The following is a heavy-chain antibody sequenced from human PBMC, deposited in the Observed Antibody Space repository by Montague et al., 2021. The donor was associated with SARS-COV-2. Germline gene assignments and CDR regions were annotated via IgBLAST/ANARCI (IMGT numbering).Heavy chain of an antibody. CDR3: ARLCSSTSCYNPLNYYYYGMDV. CDR2: IYHSGST. Sequence: GFTFSRYEMNWVRQAPGKGLEWIGEIYHSGSTNYNPSLKSRVTISVDKSKNQFSLKLSSVTAADTAVYYCARLCSSTSCYNPLNYYYYGMDVWGQGTTVTVSS. D-gene: IGHD2-2*02. J-gene: IGHJ6*02. V-gene: IGHV4-4*02. CDR1: GFTFSRYE.